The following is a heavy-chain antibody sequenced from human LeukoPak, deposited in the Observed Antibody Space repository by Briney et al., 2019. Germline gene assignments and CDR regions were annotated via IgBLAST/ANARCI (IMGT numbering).Heavy chain of an antibody. D-gene: IGHD3-10*01. CDR1: GGSFSGYY. CDR3: ARGRSYYYGSYYFDD. CDR2: INHSGST. J-gene: IGHJ4*02. Sequence: SETLSLTCAVYGGSFSGYYWSWIRQPPGKELEWIGEINHSGSTNYNPSLKSRVTIPVDTSKNQFSLKLSSVTAADTAVYYCARGRSYYYGSYYFDDWGQGTLVTVSS. V-gene: IGHV4-34*01.